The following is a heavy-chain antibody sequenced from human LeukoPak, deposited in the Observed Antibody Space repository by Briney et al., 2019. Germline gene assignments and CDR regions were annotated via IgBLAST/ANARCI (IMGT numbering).Heavy chain of an antibody. CDR3: AKDKALGYCSAGSCLYLDY. J-gene: IGHJ4*02. V-gene: IGHV3-23*01. D-gene: IGHD2-15*01. Sequence: GGSLRLSCAASGFTFSSYAMSWVRQAPGKGLECVSAISGSGGSTYYADAVKGRFTLSRDNSKNSLYLQMNSLRSEDTAFYYCAKDKALGYCSAGSCLYLDYWGQGTLVTVSS. CDR1: GFTFSSYA. CDR2: ISGSGGST.